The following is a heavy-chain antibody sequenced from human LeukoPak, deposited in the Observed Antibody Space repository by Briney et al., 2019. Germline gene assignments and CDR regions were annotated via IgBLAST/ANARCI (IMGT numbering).Heavy chain of an antibody. Sequence: PSETLSLTCAVSGGSISSGGYYWSWIRQPPGKGLEWIGYIYYSGSTNYNPSLKSRVTISVDTSKNQFSLKLSSVTAADTAVYYCARVQVTYGMDVWGQGTTVTVSS. J-gene: IGHJ6*02. D-gene: IGHD2-21*02. CDR2: IYYSGST. CDR1: GGSISSGGYY. V-gene: IGHV4-61*08. CDR3: ARVQVTYGMDV.